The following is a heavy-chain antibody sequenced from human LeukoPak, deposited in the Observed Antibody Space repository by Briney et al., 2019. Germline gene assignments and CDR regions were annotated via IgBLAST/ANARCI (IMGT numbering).Heavy chain of an antibody. D-gene: IGHD6-13*01. CDR1: GFTFSSYS. V-gene: IGHV3-48*04. Sequence: PGGSLRLSCAASGFTFSSYSMNWVRQAPGKGLEWVSSISSSSSTIYYADSVKGRFTISRDNAKNSLYLQMNSLRAEDTAVYYCARDRISSSWPPNAYGMDVWGQGTTVTVSS. CDR3: ARDRISSSWPPNAYGMDV. CDR2: ISSSSSTI. J-gene: IGHJ6*02.